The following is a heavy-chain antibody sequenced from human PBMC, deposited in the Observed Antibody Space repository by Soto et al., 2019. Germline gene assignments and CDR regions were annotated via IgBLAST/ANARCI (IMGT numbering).Heavy chain of an antibody. J-gene: IGHJ4*02. CDR1: GFIFSDYT. CDR3: ARDLNWGFDY. D-gene: IGHD7-27*01. CDR2: ISKSSGTT. V-gene: IGHV3-48*02. Sequence: GSLRLSCAASGFIFSDYTMNWVRQAPGKELEWISYISKSSGTTSYADSVTGRFTISRDNAKNSLYLQLNSLRDEDTAVYYCARDLNWGFDYWGQGTLVTVSS.